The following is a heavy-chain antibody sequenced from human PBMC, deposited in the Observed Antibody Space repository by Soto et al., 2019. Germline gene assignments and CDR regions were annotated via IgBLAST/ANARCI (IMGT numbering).Heavy chain of an antibody. J-gene: IGHJ5*02. CDR1: GGSSSSRSYY. CDR2: FYFGGTT. D-gene: IGHD4-17*01. Sequence: PSETLSLTCTLSGGSSSSRSYYWGWIRQSPGKGLEWIVSFYFGGTTYYNPSLKSRISVSEDTSRDQFSLKLNSVTAADTGVYYCARHGTTMIRINWFDPWGQGLLVTVSS. CDR3: ARHGTTMIRINWFDP. V-gene: IGHV4-39*01.